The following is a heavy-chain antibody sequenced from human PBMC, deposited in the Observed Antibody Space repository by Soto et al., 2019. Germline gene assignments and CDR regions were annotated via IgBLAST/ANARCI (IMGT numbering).Heavy chain of an antibody. Sequence: GGSLRLSCAASGFTVSSNYMSWVRQAPGKGLEWVSVIYSGGSTYYADSVKGRFTISRHNSKNTLYLQMTSLRAEDTAVYYCARAPGSSSGDWYFDLWGRGTLVTVSS. J-gene: IGHJ2*01. D-gene: IGHD6-13*01. CDR3: ARAPGSSSGDWYFDL. CDR2: IYSGGST. CDR1: GFTVSSNY. V-gene: IGHV3-53*04.